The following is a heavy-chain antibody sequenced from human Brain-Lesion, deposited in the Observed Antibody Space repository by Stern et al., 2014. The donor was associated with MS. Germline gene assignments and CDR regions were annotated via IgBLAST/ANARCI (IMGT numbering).Heavy chain of an antibody. D-gene: IGHD3-3*01. CDR1: GDIFTGYY. CDR2: INPNTGGT. Sequence: VHLVESGAEVKKPGASVKVSCKTSGDIFTGYYIHWVRQAPGQGLEWMAWINPNTGGTKYAQKFQGRVTMSRDTSISTAYVELSSLTSDDTAVYYCARDQRGITIFGVVTDYYYLGMDVWGQGTTVTVSS. CDR3: ARDQRGITIFGVVTDYYYLGMDV. J-gene: IGHJ6*02. V-gene: IGHV1-2*02.